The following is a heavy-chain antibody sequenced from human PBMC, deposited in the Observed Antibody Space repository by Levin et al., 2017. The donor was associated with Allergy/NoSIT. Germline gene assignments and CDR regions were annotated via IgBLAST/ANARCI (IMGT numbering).Heavy chain of an antibody. V-gene: IGHV3-23*01. CDR2: ISGSGGST. J-gene: IGHJ1*01. CDR1: GFTFSSCA. Sequence: QTGESLKISCAASGFTFSSCAMSWVRQAPGKGLEWVSAISGSGGSTYYADSVKGRFTISRDNSKNTLYLQMNSLRAEDTAVYYCAKEGAAPFGGNSKERAYHAEYFQHWGQGTLVTVSS. D-gene: IGHD3-10*01. CDR3: AKEGAAPFGGNSKERAYHAEYFQH.